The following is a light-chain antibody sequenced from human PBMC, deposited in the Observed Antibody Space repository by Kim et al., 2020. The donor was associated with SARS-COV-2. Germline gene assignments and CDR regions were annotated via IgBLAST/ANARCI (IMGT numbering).Light chain of an antibody. CDR3: CSYAGITTLA. CDR2: EGR. V-gene: IGLV2-23*01. CDR1: SSDVGAYNL. Sequence: QSALTQPASVSGSPGQSITISCTGTSSDVGAYNLVSWYQHHPGKAPKLIIYEGRKRPSGVSGRFSASKSGNTASLTISGLQADDEADYYYCCSYAGITTLAFGTGTKVTVL. J-gene: IGLJ1*01.